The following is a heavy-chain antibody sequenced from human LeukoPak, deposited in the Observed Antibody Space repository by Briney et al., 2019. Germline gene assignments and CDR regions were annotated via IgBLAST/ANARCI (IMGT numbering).Heavy chain of an antibody. J-gene: IGHJ4*02. CDR3: ARGPGYCSGGSCYKNDY. D-gene: IGHD2-15*01. Sequence: GGSLRLSCAASGFTFSSYAMSWVRQAPGKGLEWVSFISSSSSTIYYADSVKGRFTISRDNAKNSLYLQMNSLRAEDTAVYYCARGPGYCSGGSCYKNDYWGQGTLVTVSS. CDR2: ISSSSSTI. V-gene: IGHV3-48*04. CDR1: GFTFSSYA.